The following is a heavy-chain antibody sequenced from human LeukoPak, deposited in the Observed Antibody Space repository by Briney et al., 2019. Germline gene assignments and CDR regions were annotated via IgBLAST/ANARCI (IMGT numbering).Heavy chain of an antibody. J-gene: IGHJ4*02. CDR1: GGSFSGYY. D-gene: IGHD5-12*01. CDR3: ARGLQWLRSTRGFDS. CDR2: INHSGST. Sequence: AETLSLTCAVYGGSFSGYYWSWIRQPPGKGLEWLAEINHSGSTNYNPSLKSRVTISVDTSKNQFSLKLDPVTAADTAVYYWARGLQWLRSTRGFDSWGQGTLVTVSS. V-gene: IGHV4-34*01.